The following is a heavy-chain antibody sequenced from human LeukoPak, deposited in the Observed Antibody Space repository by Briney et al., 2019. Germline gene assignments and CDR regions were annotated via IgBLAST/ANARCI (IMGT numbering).Heavy chain of an antibody. CDR1: GFTFSTYW. CDR3: ARTFGNNYGDY. D-gene: IGHD5-18*01. J-gene: IGHJ4*01. Sequence: GGSLRLSCAASGFTFSTYWMHWVRQAPGKGLVWVSRINVDGSITTYADSVKGRFTISRDNAKNTLYLQMNSPRGEDTAMYYCARTFGNNYGDYWGHGTLVTVSS. CDR2: INVDGSIT. V-gene: IGHV3-74*01.